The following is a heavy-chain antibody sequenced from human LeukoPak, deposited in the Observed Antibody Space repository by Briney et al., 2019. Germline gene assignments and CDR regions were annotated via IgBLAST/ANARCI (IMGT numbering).Heavy chain of an antibody. CDR2: INTNTGNP. D-gene: IGHD3-16*02. J-gene: IGHJ4*02. CDR3: ARETPYPGGVIANFDY. CDR1: GYTFTSYA. V-gene: IGHV7-4-1*02. Sequence: ASVKVSCKASGYTFTSYAMNWVRQAPGQGLEWMGWINTNTGNPTYARGFTGRFVFSLDTSVSTAYLQISSLKAEDTAVYYCARETPYPGGVIANFDYWGQGTMVTVSS.